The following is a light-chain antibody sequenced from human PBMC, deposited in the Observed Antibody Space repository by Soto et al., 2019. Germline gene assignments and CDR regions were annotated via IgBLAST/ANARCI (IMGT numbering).Light chain of an antibody. Sequence: QSVLTKPPSASGSPGQSVAISCTGTSSDIGSYVFVSWYQQHPGKAPKLLIYEVTKRPSGVPDRFSGSKSGNTASLTVSGLQVEDEADYYCSIFAGGNSVIFGGGTKLTVL. CDR1: SSDIGSYVF. CDR2: EVT. J-gene: IGLJ2*01. V-gene: IGLV2-8*01. CDR3: SIFAGGNSVI.